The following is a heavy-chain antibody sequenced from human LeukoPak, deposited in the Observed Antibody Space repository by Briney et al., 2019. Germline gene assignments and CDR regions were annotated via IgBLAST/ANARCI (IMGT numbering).Heavy chain of an antibody. Sequence: PGGSLRLSCAASGFTFSSYAMSWVRQAPGKGLEWVSAISGSGGSTYYADSVKGRFTISRDNSKNTLYLQMNSLRAEDTAVYYCAKEASQTYDFWSGYYPMSYYYYGMDVWGQGTTVTVSS. CDR3: AKEASQTYDFWSGYYPMSYYYYGMDV. J-gene: IGHJ6*02. CDR2: ISGSGGST. D-gene: IGHD3-3*01. CDR1: GFTFSSYA. V-gene: IGHV3-23*01.